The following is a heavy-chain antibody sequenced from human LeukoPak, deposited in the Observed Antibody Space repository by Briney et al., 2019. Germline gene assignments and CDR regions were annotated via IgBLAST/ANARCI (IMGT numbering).Heavy chain of an antibody. CDR3: ARERRDTSTGFDF. CDR2: IKIGGRT. V-gene: IGHV4-61*02. CDR1: GGSIRSGSYH. J-gene: IGHJ4*02. D-gene: IGHD2-8*02. Sequence: SETVSLTCTVCGGSIRSGSYHWSWIRQPTGKGVEWIGRIKIGGRTNYNSSLKSRVTMSVDTTKNQYSLKLSSVTAADTAVYYCARERRDTSTGFDFWGQGTLVTVSS.